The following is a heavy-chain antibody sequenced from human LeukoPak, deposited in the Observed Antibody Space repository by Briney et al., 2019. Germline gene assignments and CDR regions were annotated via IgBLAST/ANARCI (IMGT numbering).Heavy chain of an antibody. D-gene: IGHD2-2*02. CDR1: GFTFSSFY. CDR3: ARGEYPHAFDI. Sequence: TGGALRLSCAASGFTFSSFYMHCVRQAPGKGLVWVSRINGDGTIINYADSVKGRFTISRDNAKNTLYLQMNSLRAEDTALYYCARGEYPHAFDIWGQGTMVSVSS. CDR2: INGDGTII. V-gene: IGHV3-74*01. J-gene: IGHJ3*02.